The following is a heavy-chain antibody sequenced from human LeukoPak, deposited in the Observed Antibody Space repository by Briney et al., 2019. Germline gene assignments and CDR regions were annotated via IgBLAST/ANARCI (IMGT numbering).Heavy chain of an antibody. Sequence: ASVKDSCKDSGYTFTSYDINWVRQATGQGLEWMGWMNPNSGNTGYAQKFQGRVTMTRNTSISTACMEMSSLRSEDTAVYYCARSRGATTHYHYYIHDWGKGTTVTVSS. D-gene: IGHD1-26*01. CDR3: ARSRGATTHYHYYIHD. CDR2: MNPNSGNT. CDR1: GYTFTSYD. J-gene: IGHJ6*03. V-gene: IGHV1-8*01.